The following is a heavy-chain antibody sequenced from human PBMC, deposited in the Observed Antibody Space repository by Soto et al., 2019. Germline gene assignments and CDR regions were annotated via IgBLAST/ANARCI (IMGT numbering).Heavy chain of an antibody. CDR3: AKDKSSGYDYIWGSYPPPGGFDP. J-gene: IGHJ5*02. Sequence: EVQLVESGGGLVQPGRSLRLSCAASGFTFDDYAMHWVRQAPGKGLEWVSGISWNSGSIGYADSVKGRFTISRDNDKNSLYLQMNSLRAEDTALYYCAKDKSSGYDYIWGSYPPPGGFDPWGQGTLVTVSS. CDR1: GFTFDDYA. V-gene: IGHV3-9*01. D-gene: IGHD3-16*02. CDR2: ISWNSGSI.